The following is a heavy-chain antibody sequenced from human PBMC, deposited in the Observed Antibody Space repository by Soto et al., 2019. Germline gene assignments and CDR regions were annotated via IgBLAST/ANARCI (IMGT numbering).Heavy chain of an antibody. D-gene: IGHD3-3*01. J-gene: IGHJ4*02. CDR3: AINYDFWSGSFDY. Sequence: VKVSCKVSGYTLTELSMHWVRQAPGKGLEWMGGFDPEDGETIYAQKFQGRVTMTEDTSTDTAYMELSSLRSEDTAVYYCAINYDFWSGSFDYWGQGTLVTVSS. CDR1: GYTLTELS. V-gene: IGHV1-24*01. CDR2: FDPEDGET.